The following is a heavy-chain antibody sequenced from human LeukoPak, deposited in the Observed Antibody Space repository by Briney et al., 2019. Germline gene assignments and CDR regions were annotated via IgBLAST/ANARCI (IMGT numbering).Heavy chain of an antibody. CDR2: IIPILGIA. D-gene: IGHD3-16*01. CDR1: GGTFSSYA. Sequence: GASVKVSCKASGGTFSSYAISWVRQAPGQGLEWMGRIIPILGIANYAQKFQGRVTITADKSTSTAYMELSSLRSEDTAVYYCARPRAYYHYVWGTEDYFDYWGQGTLVTVSA. CDR3: ARPRAYYHYVWGTEDYFDY. J-gene: IGHJ4*02. V-gene: IGHV1-69*04.